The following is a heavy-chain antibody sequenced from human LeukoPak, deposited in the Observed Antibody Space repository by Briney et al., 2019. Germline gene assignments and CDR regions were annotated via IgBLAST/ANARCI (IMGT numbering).Heavy chain of an antibody. CDR1: GFTFSSYS. J-gene: IGHJ3*02. V-gene: IGHV3-21*01. CDR2: ISSSSSYI. CDR3: ARAQKNLELLDAFDI. D-gene: IGHD1-26*01. Sequence: GGSLRLSCAASGFTFSSYSMNWVRQAPGKGLEWVSSISSSSSYIYYADSVKGRFTISRDNAKNSLYLQTNSLRAEDTAVYYCARAQKNLELLDAFDIWGQGTMVTVSS.